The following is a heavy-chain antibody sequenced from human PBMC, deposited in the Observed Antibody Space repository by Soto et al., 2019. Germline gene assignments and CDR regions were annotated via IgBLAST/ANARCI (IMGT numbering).Heavy chain of an antibody. CDR3: ATHSSSDDYYYYGMDV. CDR2: INPSGGST. J-gene: IGHJ6*02. V-gene: IGHV1-46*01. CDR1: GYTFTSYY. Sequence: ASVKVSCKASGYTFTSYYMHWVRQAPGQGLEWMGIINPSGGSTSYAQKFQGRVTMTRDTSTSTVYMELSSLRSEDTAVYYCATHSSSDDYYYYGMDVWGQGTTVTVS. D-gene: IGHD6-6*01.